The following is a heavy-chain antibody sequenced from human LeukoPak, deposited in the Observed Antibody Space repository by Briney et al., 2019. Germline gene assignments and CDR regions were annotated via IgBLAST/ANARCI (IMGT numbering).Heavy chain of an antibody. Sequence: ASVKVSCKASGYTFTAYYIQWVRQAPGQGLEWMGRTNPNSGVTNYAPKFQGRVTMTRDTSISTAFLELSGLRSDDTAIYYCARTEANDRADGNFDLWGRGTVVVVSS. CDR1: GYTFTAYY. V-gene: IGHV1-2*06. J-gene: IGHJ2*01. CDR2: TNPNSGVT. D-gene: IGHD1-1*01. CDR3: ARTEANDRADGNFDL.